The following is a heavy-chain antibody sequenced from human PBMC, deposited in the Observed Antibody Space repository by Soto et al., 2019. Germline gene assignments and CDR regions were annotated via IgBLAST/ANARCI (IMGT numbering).Heavy chain of an antibody. V-gene: IGHV4-34*01. CDR3: ARGPLCSGGSCYSIRWFDP. D-gene: IGHD2-15*01. Sequence: SETLSLTCAVYGGSFSGYYWSWIRQPPGKGLEWIGEINHSGSTNYDPSLKSRVTISVDTSKNQFSLKLSSVTAADTAVYYCARGPLCSGGSCYSIRWFDPWGQGTLVTVSS. CDR1: GGSFSGYY. J-gene: IGHJ5*02. CDR2: INHSGST.